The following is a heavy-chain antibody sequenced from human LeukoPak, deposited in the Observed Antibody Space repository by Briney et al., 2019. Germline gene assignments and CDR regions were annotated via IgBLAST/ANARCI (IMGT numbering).Heavy chain of an antibody. D-gene: IGHD3-10*01. CDR2: ISYDGSNK. V-gene: IGHV3-30*04. J-gene: IGHJ4*02. Sequence: PGGSLRLSCAASGFTFSSYAMHWVRQAPGKGLEWVAVISYDGSNKYYADSVKGRFTISRDNSKNTLYLQMNSLRAEDTAVYYCARARGSGSLLTGPFDYWGQGTLVTVSS. CDR3: ARARGSGSLLTGPFDY. CDR1: GFTFSSYA.